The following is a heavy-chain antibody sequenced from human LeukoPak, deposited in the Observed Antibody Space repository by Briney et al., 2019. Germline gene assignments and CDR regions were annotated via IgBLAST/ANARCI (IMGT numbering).Heavy chain of an antibody. D-gene: IGHD2-2*02. V-gene: IGHV1-2*02. J-gene: IGHJ6*03. CDR1: GYTFTGYY. Sequence: SVKVSCKAAGYTFTGYYMHWVRQAPGQGLEWMGWINPNSGGTNYAQKFQGRVTMTRDTSISTAYMELSRLRSDDTAVYYCARRAPAAISYYYYYMDVWGKGTTVTVSS. CDR3: ARRAPAAISYYYYYMDV. CDR2: INPNSGGT.